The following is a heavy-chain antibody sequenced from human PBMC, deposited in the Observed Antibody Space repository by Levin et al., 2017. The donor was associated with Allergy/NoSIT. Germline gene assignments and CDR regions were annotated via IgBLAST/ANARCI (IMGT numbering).Heavy chain of an antibody. J-gene: IGHJ4*02. CDR1: GFTLSSYS. V-gene: IGHV3-48*02. CDR2: ISSSTTTI. CDR3: ARAYWFGTDWYYSDY. Sequence: GGSLRLSCAVSGFTLSSYSMNWVRQAPGKGLEWVAYISSSTTTIYYADSVKGRFTISRDSAKNSLYLQMNSLRDEDTAVYFCARAYWFGTDWYYSDYWGQGTLVTVSS. D-gene: IGHD3-10*01.